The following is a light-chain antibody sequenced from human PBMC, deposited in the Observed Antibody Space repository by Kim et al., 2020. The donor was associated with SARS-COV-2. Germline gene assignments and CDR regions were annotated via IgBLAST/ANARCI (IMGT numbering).Light chain of an antibody. Sequence: DIQMTQSPSSLSASVGDRVTITCRASQSISSYLNWYQQKPGKAPKLLIYAASSLQSGVPSRFSGSGSRTDFTLTISSLQPEDFAAYYCQQSYSTPRYTFGQGTKLEI. CDR3: QQSYSTPRYT. CDR2: AAS. V-gene: IGKV1-39*01. J-gene: IGKJ2*01. CDR1: QSISSY.